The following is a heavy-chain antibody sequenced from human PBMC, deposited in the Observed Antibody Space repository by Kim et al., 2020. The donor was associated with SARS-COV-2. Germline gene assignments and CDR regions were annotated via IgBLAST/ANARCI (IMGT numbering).Heavy chain of an antibody. V-gene: IGHV4-59*01. CDR1: GGSISSYY. D-gene: IGHD6-13*01. CDR3: ARATLGSSSWPYYFDY. CDR2: IHYSGST. J-gene: IGHJ4*01. Sequence: SETLSLTCTVSGGSISSYYWSWIRQPPGKGLEWIGYIHYSGSTNYNPSLKSRVTISLDTSKNQFSLKLTSVTAADTAVYYCARATLGSSSWPYYFDYWGQGTLVTVSS.